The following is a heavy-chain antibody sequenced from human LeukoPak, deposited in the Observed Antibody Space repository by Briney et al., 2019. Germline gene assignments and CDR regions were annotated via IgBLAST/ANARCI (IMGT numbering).Heavy chain of an antibody. V-gene: IGHV1-69*01. D-gene: IGHD2-8*01. CDR3: ARELKEMDPDDYYYYYYMDV. J-gene: IGHJ6*03. Sequence: GSSVQVSCKASGGTFSSYAISWVRQAPGQGLEWMGGIIPIFGTANYAQKFQGRVTITADESTSTAYMELSSLRSEDTAVYYCARELKEMDPDDYYYYYYMDVWGKGTTVTVSS. CDR1: GGTFSSYA. CDR2: IIPIFGTA.